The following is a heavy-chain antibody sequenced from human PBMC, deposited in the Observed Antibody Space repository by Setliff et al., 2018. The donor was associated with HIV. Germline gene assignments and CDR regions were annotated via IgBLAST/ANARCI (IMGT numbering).Heavy chain of an antibody. V-gene: IGHV4-39*07. CDR2: IYYSGST. CDR3: AGDDFVGSITGTGGFDY. CDR1: GGSISSSSYY. Sequence: SETLSLTCTVSGGSISSSSYYWGWIRQPPGKGLEWIGSIYYSGSTYYNPSLKSRVTISVDTSKNQFSLKLSSVTAADTAVYYCAGDDFVGSITGTGGFDYWGQGTLVTVSS. J-gene: IGHJ4*02. D-gene: IGHD1-20*01.